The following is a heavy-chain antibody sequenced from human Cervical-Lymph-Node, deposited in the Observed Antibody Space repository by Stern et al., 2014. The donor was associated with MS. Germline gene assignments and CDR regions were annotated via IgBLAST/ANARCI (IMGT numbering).Heavy chain of an antibody. V-gene: IGHV1-8*01. CDR1: GYTFTSYD. CDR2: MNPNSGNT. Sequence: VQLVQSGAEVKKPGASVKVSCKASGYTFTSYDINWVRQATGQGLEWMGWMNPNSGNTGYAQKVQGRVTMTRNTSISTAYMELSSLRSEDTAVYYCAREYGGCSSTSCTKYYYYYYGMDVWGQGTTVTVSS. J-gene: IGHJ6*02. CDR3: AREYGGCSSTSCTKYYYYYYGMDV. D-gene: IGHD2-2*01.